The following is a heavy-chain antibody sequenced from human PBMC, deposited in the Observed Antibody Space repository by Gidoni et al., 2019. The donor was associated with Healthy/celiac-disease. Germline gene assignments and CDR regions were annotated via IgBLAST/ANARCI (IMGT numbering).Heavy chain of an antibody. V-gene: IGHV3-48*03. CDR3: ARVSDYDILTGYYSYFDY. J-gene: IGHJ4*02. CDR1: GFTFSSYE. D-gene: IGHD3-9*01. Sequence: EVQLVESGGGLVQPGGSLRLSCAASGFTFSSYEMNWVRQAPGKGLEWVSYISSSGSTIYYADSVKGRFTISRDNAKNSLYLQMNSLRAEDTAVYYCARVSDYDILTGYYSYFDYWGQGTLVTVSS. CDR2: ISSSGSTI.